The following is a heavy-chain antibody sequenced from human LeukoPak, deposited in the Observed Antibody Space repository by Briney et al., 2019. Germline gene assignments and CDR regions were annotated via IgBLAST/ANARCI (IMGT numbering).Heavy chain of an antibody. Sequence: GGSLRLSCAASGFTFSSYEMHWVRQAPVKGLEWVAVISYDGSDKYYGVSVKGRFTISRDNSKNTLYLQINSLGPEDTAVYYCARDRNSSPGDWGQGTLVTVSS. D-gene: IGHD3-22*01. CDR1: GFTFSSYE. V-gene: IGHV3-30-3*01. J-gene: IGHJ4*02. CDR2: ISYDGSDK. CDR3: ARDRNSSPGD.